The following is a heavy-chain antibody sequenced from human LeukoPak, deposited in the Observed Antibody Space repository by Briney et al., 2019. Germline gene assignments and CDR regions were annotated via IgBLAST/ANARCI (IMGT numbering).Heavy chain of an antibody. CDR3: AKDSPGITRIAADPFDP. CDR2: ISGSGGST. V-gene: IGHV3-23*01. Sequence: GGSLRLSCAASGFTFSSYAMSWVRQAPGKGLEWVSTISGSGGSTYYADSVKGRLTISRDNSQNTLYLQMNSLRAEDTAVYYCAKDSPGITRIAADPFDPWGQGTLVTVSS. CDR1: GFTFSSYA. D-gene: IGHD6-13*01. J-gene: IGHJ5*02.